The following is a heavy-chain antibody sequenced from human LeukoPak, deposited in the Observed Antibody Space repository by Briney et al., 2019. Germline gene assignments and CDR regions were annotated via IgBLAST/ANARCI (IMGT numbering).Heavy chain of an antibody. Sequence: ASVKVSCKASGYTFTSYDINWVRQATGQGLERMGWMNPNSGNTGYAQKFQGRVTMTRNTSISTAYMELSSLRSEDTAVYYCARGRHRSGTYPGRYWGQGTLVTVSS. D-gene: IGHD3-3*01. J-gene: IGHJ4*02. V-gene: IGHV1-8*01. CDR1: GYTFTSYD. CDR2: MNPNSGNT. CDR3: ARGRHRSGTYPGRY.